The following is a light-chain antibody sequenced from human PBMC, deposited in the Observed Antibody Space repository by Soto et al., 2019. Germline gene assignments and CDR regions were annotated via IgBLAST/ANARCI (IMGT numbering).Light chain of an antibody. J-gene: IGKJ1*01. V-gene: IGKV3-11*01. Sequence: EIALTQSPATLSLSPGERATLSCRASQSVSSYLAWYQQKPGQAPRLLIYDASNRATGIPPRFSGSGSGTDFTLTISSLEPEDFAVYYCQQRSNWTFGQGTKVEIK. CDR2: DAS. CDR1: QSVSSY. CDR3: QQRSNWT.